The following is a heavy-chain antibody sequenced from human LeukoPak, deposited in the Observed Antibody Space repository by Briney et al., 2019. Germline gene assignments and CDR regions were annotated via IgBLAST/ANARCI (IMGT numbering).Heavy chain of an antibody. V-gene: IGHV4-34*01. CDR1: GGSFSGYY. CDR3: ARGSVATVSHDGFDI. Sequence: SETLSLTCAVYGGSFSGYYWSWIRQPPGKGLEWIGEINHSGSTNYNPSLKSRVTISVDTSKNQFSLKLSSVTAADTAFYYCARGSVATVSHDGFDIWGQGTMVTVSS. J-gene: IGHJ3*02. CDR2: INHSGST. D-gene: IGHD5-12*01.